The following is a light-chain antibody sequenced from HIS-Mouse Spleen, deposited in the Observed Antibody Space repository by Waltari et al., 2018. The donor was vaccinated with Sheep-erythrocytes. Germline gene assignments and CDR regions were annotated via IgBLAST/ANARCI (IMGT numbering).Light chain of an antibody. CDR1: SSHVGSYNL. Sequence: QSALTQPASVSGSPGQSITIPCTGTSSHVGSYNLVSWYQQHPGKAPNLMIYEGSKRPSGVSNRFSGSKSGNTASLTISGLQAEDEADYYCCSYAGSSTLVFGGGTKLTVL. V-gene: IGLV2-23*01. J-gene: IGLJ2*01. CDR2: EGS. CDR3: CSYAGSSTLV.